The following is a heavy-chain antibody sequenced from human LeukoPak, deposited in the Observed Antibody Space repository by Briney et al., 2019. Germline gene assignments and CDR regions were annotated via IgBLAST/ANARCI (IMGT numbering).Heavy chain of an antibody. D-gene: IGHD1-26*01. CDR3: ARALSGSYSSVTY. Sequence: ASVKVSCKASGYTFTSYYMHWVRQAPGQGLEWMGIINPSGGSTSYAQKFQGRVTITTDESTSTAYMELSSLRSEDTAVYYCARALSGSYSSVTYWGQGTLVTVSS. CDR2: INPSGGST. J-gene: IGHJ4*02. V-gene: IGHV1-46*01. CDR1: GYTFTSYY.